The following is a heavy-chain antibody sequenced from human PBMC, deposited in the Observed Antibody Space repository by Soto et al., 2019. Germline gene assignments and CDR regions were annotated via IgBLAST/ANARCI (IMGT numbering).Heavy chain of an antibody. CDR1: GFTFSSYS. Sequence: GSLRLSCAASGFTFSSYSMNWVRQAPGKGLEWVSYISSSSSTIYYADSVKGRFTISRDNAKNSLYLQMNSLRDEDTAVYYCARYTTDSSGYYPNWFDPWGQGTLVTVSS. V-gene: IGHV3-48*02. CDR3: ARYTTDSSGYYPNWFDP. CDR2: ISSSSSTI. D-gene: IGHD3-22*01. J-gene: IGHJ5*02.